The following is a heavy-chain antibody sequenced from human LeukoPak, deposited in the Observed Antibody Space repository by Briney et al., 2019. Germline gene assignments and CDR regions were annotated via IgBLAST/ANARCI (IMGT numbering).Heavy chain of an antibody. CDR1: GFTFSSYA. D-gene: IGHD3-22*01. CDR3: AKYRSGYLYYFDS. J-gene: IGHJ4*02. Sequence: PGGSLRLSCAASGFTFSSYAMSWVRQAPGKGLGWVSAISGSGGSTYYADSVKGRFTISRDNSQNTLYLQMNSLRVEDTAIYYCAKYRSGYLYYFDSWGRGTLVTVSS. CDR2: ISGSGGST. V-gene: IGHV3-23*01.